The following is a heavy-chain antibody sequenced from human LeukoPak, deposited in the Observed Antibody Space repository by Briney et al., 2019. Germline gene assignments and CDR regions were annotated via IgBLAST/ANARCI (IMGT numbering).Heavy chain of an antibody. Sequence: GGSLRLSCAASGFTFSSYGMHWVRQAPGKGLEWVAVISYDGSNKYYADSVKGRFTISRDNSKNTLYLQMNSLRAEDTAVYYCAKTDRNTGFWSGYYTNYYYYGMDVWGQGTTVTVSS. CDR3: AKTDRNTGFWSGYYTNYYYYGMDV. CDR2: ISYDGSNK. CDR1: GFTFSSYG. D-gene: IGHD3-3*01. V-gene: IGHV3-30*18. J-gene: IGHJ6*02.